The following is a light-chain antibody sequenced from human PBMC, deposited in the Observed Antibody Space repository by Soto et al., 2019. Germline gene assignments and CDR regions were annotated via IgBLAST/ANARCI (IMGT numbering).Light chain of an antibody. CDR3: AAWDDSLNGVL. CDR2: SNN. Sequence: QSVLTQPPSASGTPGQRVTISCSGSSSNIGTNTVNWYQQLPGTAPKLLIYSNNHRPSGVPDRFSGSKSGTSASLAISGLQYEDEADYYCAAWDDSLNGVLFGGGTKLTVL. J-gene: IGLJ2*01. CDR1: SSNIGTNT. V-gene: IGLV1-44*01.